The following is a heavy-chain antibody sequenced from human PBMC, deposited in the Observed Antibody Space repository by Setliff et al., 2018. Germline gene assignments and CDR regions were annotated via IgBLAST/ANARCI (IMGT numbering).Heavy chain of an antibody. CDR1: GGSISNSDYY. Sequence: SETLSLTCSVSGGSISNSDYYWDWIRQPPGKGLEWIGRVYYSGDTYYIPSLLSRVTISVDTAKNQFSLKLTSVTAADTAVYYCARTGTYRYFDYWGQGTRVTVSS. CDR3: ARTGTYRYFDY. V-gene: IGHV4-39*01. D-gene: IGHD1-1*01. CDR2: VYYSGDT. J-gene: IGHJ4*02.